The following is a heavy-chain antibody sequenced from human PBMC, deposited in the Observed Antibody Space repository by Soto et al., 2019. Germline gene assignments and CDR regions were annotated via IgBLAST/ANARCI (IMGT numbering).Heavy chain of an antibody. CDR3: ARGMIFGVVVDY. V-gene: IGHV4-59*01. Sequence: SETLSLTCTVSGGSISSYYWSWIRQPPGKGLEWIGYLYYGGSTNYNPSLKSRVTISVDASKNQFSLKLTSVTAADTAVYYCARGMIFGVVVDYWGQGTLVTVSS. CDR2: LYYGGST. D-gene: IGHD3-3*01. CDR1: GGSISSYY. J-gene: IGHJ4*02.